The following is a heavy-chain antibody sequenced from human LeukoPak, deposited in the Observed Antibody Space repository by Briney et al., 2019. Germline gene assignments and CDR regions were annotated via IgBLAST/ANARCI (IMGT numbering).Heavy chain of an antibody. Sequence: SETLSLTCAVYGGSFSGYYWSWIRQPPGRGLEWIGEINHSGSTNYNPSLKSRVTISVDTSKNQFSLKLTSVTAADTAVYNCARGPLRSGYYSPNWFDPWGQGTLVTVSS. CDR1: GGSFSGYY. CDR2: INHSGST. J-gene: IGHJ5*02. CDR3: ARGPLRSGYYSPNWFDP. D-gene: IGHD3-3*01. V-gene: IGHV4-34*01.